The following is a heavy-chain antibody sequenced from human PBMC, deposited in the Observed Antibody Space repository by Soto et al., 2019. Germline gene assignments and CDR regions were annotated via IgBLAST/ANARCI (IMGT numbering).Heavy chain of an antibody. CDR2: ISADNGNT. CDR1: GYTFTSYG. V-gene: IGHV1-18*01. Sequence: SVKVSCKASGYTFTSYGISWVRQAPGQGLEWMGWISADNGNTNYAQKLQGRVSMTTDTSTSTAYMELRSLRSDDTAVYYCARVPSISSGYYYTFYYRGQRSLVTVSS. D-gene: IGHD3-22*01. J-gene: IGHJ4*02. CDR3: ARVPSISSGYYYTFYY.